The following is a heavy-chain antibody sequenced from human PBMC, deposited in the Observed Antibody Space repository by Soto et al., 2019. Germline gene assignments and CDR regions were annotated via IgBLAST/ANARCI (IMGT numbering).Heavy chain of an antibody. CDR3: TTELNDMQAFDI. V-gene: IGHV3-33*01. CDR2: TWNHGSHK. Sequence: QVQLVESGGGVVQPGRSLRLSCVASGFTFSTYGMHWVRQAPGKGLEWVAMTWNHGSHKYYADPVKDRFTISRDNFKNTLYLQINSLRDEDSAVYYCTTELNDMQAFDIWGQGTMVTVSS. D-gene: IGHD1-1*01. CDR1: GFTFSTYG. J-gene: IGHJ3*02.